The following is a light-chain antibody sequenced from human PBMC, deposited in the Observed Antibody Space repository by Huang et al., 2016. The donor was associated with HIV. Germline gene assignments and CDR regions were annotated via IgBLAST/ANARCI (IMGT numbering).Light chain of an antibody. CDR3: QQYNNWPPVT. J-gene: IGKJ1*01. CDR2: GAS. V-gene: IGKV3-15*01. CDR1: QSVSSN. Sequence: EIVMTQSPATLSVSPGERATLSCRASQSVSSNLAWYQQKPCQAPRRLIYGASTRATGSPAWFSGSGSGTAFTLTISSLQSEDFAVYYGQQYNNWPPVTFGQGTKVEIK.